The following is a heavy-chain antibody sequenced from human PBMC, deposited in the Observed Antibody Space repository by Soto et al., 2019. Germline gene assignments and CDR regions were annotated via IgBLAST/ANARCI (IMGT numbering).Heavy chain of an antibody. CDR1: GFTFSKYG. CDR3: AKPSEPLRAPYYFDS. Sequence: QVQLVESGGGVVQPGRSLRLSCAASGFTFSKYGMHWVRQAPGKGLEWVAIISYDGSVTYFGDSVRGRFTISRDDSQHTLFLQMSSMRPEDTAVYYCAKPSEPLRAPYYFDSWGQGTLVTVSS. V-gene: IGHV3-30*18. D-gene: IGHD1-26*01. CDR2: ISYDGSVT. J-gene: IGHJ4*02.